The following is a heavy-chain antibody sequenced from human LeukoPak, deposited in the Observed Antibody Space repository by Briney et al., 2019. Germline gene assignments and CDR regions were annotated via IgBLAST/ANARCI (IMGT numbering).Heavy chain of an antibody. V-gene: IGHV5-51*01. CDR3: ARRESYSISYLDY. D-gene: IGHD6-6*01. Sequence: GESLKISCRGSGNSFYGYWIAWVRQMPGKGLEWIGIIFTVDSPTISRPPFHGQVTISADKISTAAYLQSSRLKDADTAKYCSARRESYSISYLDYWGQGTLVTVSS. CDR2: IFTVDSPT. CDR1: GNSFYGYW. J-gene: IGHJ4*02.